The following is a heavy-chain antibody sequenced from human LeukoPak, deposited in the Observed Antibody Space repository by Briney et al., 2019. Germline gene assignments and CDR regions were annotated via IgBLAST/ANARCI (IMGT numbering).Heavy chain of an antibody. D-gene: IGHD3-10*01. V-gene: IGHV4-38-2*01. Sequence: SETLSLTCAVSGYSISSGYYWGWIRQPPGKGLEWIGSIYHSGSTYYNPSLKSRVTISVDTSKNQFSLKLSSVTAADTGVYYCARVSVLWFGELPNGYNWFDPWGQGTLVTVSS. CDR1: GYSISSGYY. CDR2: IYHSGST. J-gene: IGHJ5*02. CDR3: ARVSVLWFGELPNGYNWFDP.